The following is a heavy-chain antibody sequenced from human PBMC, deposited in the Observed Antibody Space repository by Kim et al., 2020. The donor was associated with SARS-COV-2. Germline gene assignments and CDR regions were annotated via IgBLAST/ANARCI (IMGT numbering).Heavy chain of an antibody. J-gene: IGHJ5*02. D-gene: IGHD2-21*01. Sequence: DSEKGRYTIARENSKNTLYLQMNSLRGEDTAVYYCAKDQTTAIVVINWLDPWGQGTLVTVSS. V-gene: IGHV3-23*01. CDR3: AKDQTTAIVVINWLDP.